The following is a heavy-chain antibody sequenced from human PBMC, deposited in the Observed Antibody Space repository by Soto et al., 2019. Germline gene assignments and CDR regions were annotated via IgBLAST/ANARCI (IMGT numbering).Heavy chain of an antibody. CDR2: INHSGST. D-gene: IGHD2-2*01. CDR3: ATLLGGVVVPARGMDV. J-gene: IGHJ6*02. CDR1: GGSFSGYY. Sequence: SETLSLTCAVYGGSFSGYYWSWIRQPPGKGLEWIGEINHSGSTNYNPSLKSRVTISVDTSKNQFSLKLSSVTAADTAVYYCATLLGGVVVPARGMDVWGQGTTVTVSS. V-gene: IGHV4-34*01.